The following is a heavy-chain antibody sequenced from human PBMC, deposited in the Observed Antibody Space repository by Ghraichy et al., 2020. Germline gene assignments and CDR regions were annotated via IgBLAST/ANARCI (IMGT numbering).Heavy chain of an antibody. CDR1: GGTFSSYA. V-gene: IGHV1-69*13. CDR2: IIPIFGTA. D-gene: IGHD5-18*01. CDR3: ASSRARNRGYSYGYFDY. J-gene: IGHJ4*02. Sequence: SVKVSCKASGGTFSSYAISWVRQAPGQGLEWMGGIIPIFGTADYAQKFQGRVTITADESTSTAYMELSSLRSEDTAVYYCASSRARNRGYSYGYFDYWGQGTLVTVSS.